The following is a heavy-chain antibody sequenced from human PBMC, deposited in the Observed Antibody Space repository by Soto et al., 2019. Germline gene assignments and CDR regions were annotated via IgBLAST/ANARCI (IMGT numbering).Heavy chain of an antibody. D-gene: IGHD4-17*01. CDR2: INHSGST. CDR1: GGSFSGYY. V-gene: IGHV4-34*01. Sequence: SETLSLTCAVYGGSFSGYYWSWIRQPPGKGLEWIGEINHSGSTNYNPSLKSRVTISVDTSKNQFSLKLSSVTAADTAVYYCARVYYGDYVDAFDIWGQGTMVTVSS. J-gene: IGHJ3*02. CDR3: ARVYYGDYVDAFDI.